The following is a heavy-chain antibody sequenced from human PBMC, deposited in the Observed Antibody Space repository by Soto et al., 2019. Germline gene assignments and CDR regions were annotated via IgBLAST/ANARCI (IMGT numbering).Heavy chain of an antibody. V-gene: IGHV3-21*01. CDR1: FTFSMYS. CDR2: ISSGGTYI. J-gene: IGHJ5*02. CDR3: TRDEGGSYDSWFHP. Sequence: VQVVESGGGLVKPGGSLRLSCSFTFSMYSMNWVRQAPGKGLEWVASISSGGTYIKYADSVQGRFTISRDNAKNSESLQMNSLRVEDTAVYFCTRDEGGSYDSWFHPWGQGTLFTVAS. D-gene: IGHD1-26*01.